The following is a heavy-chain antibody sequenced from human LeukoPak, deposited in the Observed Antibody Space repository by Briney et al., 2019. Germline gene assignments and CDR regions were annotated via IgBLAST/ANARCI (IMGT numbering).Heavy chain of an antibody. CDR3: ARGDGYNFFDY. CDR1: GFSVTNNY. D-gene: IGHD5-24*01. J-gene: IGHJ4*02. V-gene: IGHV3-53*01. CDR2: FYVGGAT. Sequence: GGSLGLSCAVSGFSVTNNYMSWVRQAPGKGLEWVSVFYVGGATYYADSVKGRFTISRDNSENTLYLQMKSLRAEDTAVYYCARGDGYNFFDYWGQGTLVTVSS.